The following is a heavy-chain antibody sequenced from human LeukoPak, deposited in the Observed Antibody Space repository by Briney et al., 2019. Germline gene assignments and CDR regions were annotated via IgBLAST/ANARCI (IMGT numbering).Heavy chain of an antibody. CDR1: GFTFSSYG. Sequence: PGGSLRLSCAASGFTFSSYGMHWVRRASDKGLEWVAVIWYDGSNKYYADSVKGRFTISRDNSKNTLYLQMNSLRAEDTAVYYCAKGQSEENPDDAFDIWGQGTMVTVSS. D-gene: IGHD5-24*01. J-gene: IGHJ3*02. V-gene: IGHV3-33*06. CDR3: AKGQSEENPDDAFDI. CDR2: IWYDGSNK.